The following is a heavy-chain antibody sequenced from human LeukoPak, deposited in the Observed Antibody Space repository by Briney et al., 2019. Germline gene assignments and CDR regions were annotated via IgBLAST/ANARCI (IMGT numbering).Heavy chain of an antibody. CDR1: GGSFSGYF. Sequence: SETLSLTCAVYGGSFSGYFWSWIRQPPGKGLEWIGEITHSGSSNYNPSLKSRVTMSVDTSKNQFSLKLSSVTAADTVVYYCARLTNFVVVPAAIHTDAFDIWGQGTMVTVSS. J-gene: IGHJ3*02. CDR2: ITHSGSS. D-gene: IGHD2-2*01. CDR3: ARLTNFVVVPAAIHTDAFDI. V-gene: IGHV4-34*01.